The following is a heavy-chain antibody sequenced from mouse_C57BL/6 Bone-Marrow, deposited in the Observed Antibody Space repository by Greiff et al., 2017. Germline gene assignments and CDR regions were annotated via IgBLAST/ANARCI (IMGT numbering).Heavy chain of an antibody. V-gene: IGHV1-66*01. CDR1: GYSFTSYY. Sequence: VQLQQSGPELVKPGASVKISCKASGYSFTSYYIHWVKQRPGQGLEWIGWIYPGSGTTKYNEKFKGKDTLTADTSSSTAYMQLSSLTSEDSAVYYCAGSNYGFFFDYWGQGTTLTVSS. D-gene: IGHD2-5*01. J-gene: IGHJ2*01. CDR3: AGSNYGFFFDY. CDR2: IYPGSGTT.